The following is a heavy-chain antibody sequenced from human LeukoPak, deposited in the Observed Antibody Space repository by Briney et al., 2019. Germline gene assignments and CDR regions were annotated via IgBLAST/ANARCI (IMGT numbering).Heavy chain of an antibody. CDR1: GFTFSSYA. CDR3: AKDVHSGSYYYFDY. J-gene: IGHJ4*02. CDR2: ISGSGGST. Sequence: GGSLRLSCAASGFTFSSYAMSWVRHAPGKGLEWASAISGSGGSTYYADSVKGRFTISRDNSKNTLYLQMNSLRAEDTAVYYCAKDVHSGSYYYFDYWGQGTLVTVSS. D-gene: IGHD1-26*01. V-gene: IGHV3-23*01.